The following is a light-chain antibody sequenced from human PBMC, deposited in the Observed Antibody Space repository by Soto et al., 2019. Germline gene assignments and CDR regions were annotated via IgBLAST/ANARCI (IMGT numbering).Light chain of an antibody. CDR1: SSDVGGYNY. Sequence: QSVLTQPRSVSGSPGQSVTISCTGASSDVGGYNYVSWYQQHPGKAPKPMIYDVSKRPSGVPDRFSGSKSGNTASLTISGLQTEDEADYYCCSYAGRYTYVFGTGTKVTVL. J-gene: IGLJ1*01. V-gene: IGLV2-11*01. CDR2: DVS. CDR3: CSYAGRYTYV.